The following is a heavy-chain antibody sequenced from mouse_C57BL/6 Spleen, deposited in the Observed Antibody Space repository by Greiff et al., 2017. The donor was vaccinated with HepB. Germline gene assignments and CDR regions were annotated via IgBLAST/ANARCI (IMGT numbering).Heavy chain of an antibody. CDR1: GFTFSSYG. V-gene: IGHV5-6*01. D-gene: IGHD4-1*01. CDR2: ISSGGSYT. CDR3: ARQRTGTWFAY. Sequence: EVMLVESGGDLVKPGGSLKLSCAASGFTFSSYGMSWVRQTPDKRLEWVATISSGGSYTYYPDSVKGRFTISRDNAKNTLYLQMSSLKSEDTAMYYCARQRTGTWFAYWGQGTLVTVSA. J-gene: IGHJ3*01.